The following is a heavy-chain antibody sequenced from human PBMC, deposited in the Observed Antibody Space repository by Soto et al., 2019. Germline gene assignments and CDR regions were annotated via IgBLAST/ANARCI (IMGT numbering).Heavy chain of an antibody. CDR3: ARDRNYGSGPTTRGTYGMEV. CDR1: GGSISSSNW. Sequence: LRETLSLTCAVSGGSISSSNWWSLVRQPPGKGLEWIGEIYHSGSTNYNPSLKSRVTISVEKSKNQFSLKLSSVTAADTAVYYCARDRNYGSGPTTRGTYGMEVWGQGTKVTVSS. CDR2: IYHSGST. D-gene: IGHD3-10*01. J-gene: IGHJ6*02. V-gene: IGHV4-4*02.